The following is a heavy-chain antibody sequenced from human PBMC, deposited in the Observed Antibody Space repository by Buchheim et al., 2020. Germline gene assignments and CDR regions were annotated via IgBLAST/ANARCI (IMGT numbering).Heavy chain of an antibody. CDR2: ISYDGSNK. J-gene: IGHJ6*02. CDR3: AKGSSDYYCYYGMDV. V-gene: IGHV3-30*18. Sequence: QVQLVESGGGVVQPGRSLRLSCAASGFTFSSYGMHWVRQAPGKGLEWVAVISYDGSNKYYADSVKGRFTISRDNSKNTLYLQMNSRRAEDTAVYYCAKGSSDYYCYYGMDVWGQGTT. CDR1: GFTFSSYG.